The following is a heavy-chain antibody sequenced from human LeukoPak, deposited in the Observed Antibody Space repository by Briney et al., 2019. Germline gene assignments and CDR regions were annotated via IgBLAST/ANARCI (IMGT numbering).Heavy chain of an antibody. CDR3: TRDEVPAANYYGMDV. V-gene: IGHV3-49*04. CDR1: GFTFGDYA. Sequence: GGSLRLSCTASGFTFGDYAMSWVRQAPGKGLEWVGFIRSKAYGGTTEYAASVKGRFTISRDDSKSIAYLHMNSLKTEDTAVYYCTRDEVPAANYYGMDVWGQGTTVTVSS. J-gene: IGHJ6*02. D-gene: IGHD2-2*01. CDR2: IRSKAYGGTT.